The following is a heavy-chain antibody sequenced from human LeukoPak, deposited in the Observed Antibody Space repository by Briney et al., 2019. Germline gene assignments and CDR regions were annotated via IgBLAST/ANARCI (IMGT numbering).Heavy chain of an antibody. CDR2: ISYDGSNK. J-gene: IGHJ4*02. CDR1: GFTFSSYG. V-gene: IGHV3-30*18. Sequence: RSGGSLRLSCAASGFTFSSYGMHWVRQAPGKGLEWVAVISYDGSNKYYADSVKGRFTISRDNSKNTLYLQMNSLRAEDTAVYYCAKGPGGTYQPLPNRFDYWGQGTLVTVSS. CDR3: AKGPGGTYQPLPNRFDY. D-gene: IGHD2-2*01.